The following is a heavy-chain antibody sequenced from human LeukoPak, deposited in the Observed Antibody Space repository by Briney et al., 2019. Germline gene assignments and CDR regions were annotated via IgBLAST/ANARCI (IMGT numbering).Heavy chain of an antibody. J-gene: IGHJ1*01. D-gene: IGHD6-13*01. CDR2: INTETGNP. Sequence: ASVKVSCKTSGYSFTNYGMNWVRQAPGQGLEWMGWINTETGNPTYAQTFTGRFVFPLDTSVSTAYLQINSLRAEDTAVYYCARNYPPAMHIIPAGGAQYIQHWGQGTLVTVSS. V-gene: IGHV7-4-1*02. CDR1: GYSFTNYG. CDR3: ARNYPPAMHIIPAGGAQYIQH.